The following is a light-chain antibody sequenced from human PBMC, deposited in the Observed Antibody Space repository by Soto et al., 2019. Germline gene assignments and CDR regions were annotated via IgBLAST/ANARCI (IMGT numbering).Light chain of an antibody. CDR2: EVS. Sequence: QSALTQPPSASGSPGQSVTISCTGTSSDVGGYNYVSWYQQHPGKAPKFMIYEVSKRPSGVPDRFSGSKSGNTASLTVSGIQADDEADYYCSSYAGSNNPVIFGGGTKLTVL. J-gene: IGLJ2*01. CDR1: SSDVGGYNY. CDR3: SSYAGSNNPVI. V-gene: IGLV2-8*01.